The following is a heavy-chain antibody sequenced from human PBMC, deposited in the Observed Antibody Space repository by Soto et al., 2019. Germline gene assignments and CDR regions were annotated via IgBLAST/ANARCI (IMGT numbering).Heavy chain of an antibody. D-gene: IGHD3-10*01. J-gene: IGHJ4*02. V-gene: IGHV3-15*05. Sequence: EVQLVESGGGLVRPGESLRLSCATSGFAFSSAWMSWVRQAPGKGLEWVGRIKSKADGETTDYAAPVKGRFTVSRDDSKNGLYMQMTSLIIEDTAVYYCAGDVPSSVSGGLDYWGQGTLVTVSS. CDR3: AGDVPSSVSGGLDY. CDR2: IKSKADGETT. CDR1: GFAFSSAW.